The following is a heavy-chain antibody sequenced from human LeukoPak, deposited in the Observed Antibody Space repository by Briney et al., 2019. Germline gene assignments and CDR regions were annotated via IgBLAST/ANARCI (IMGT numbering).Heavy chain of an antibody. D-gene: IGHD6-13*01. Sequence: GSLRLSCAASGFTVGSNYMSWVRQAPGKGLEWVSVIYSGGSTYYADSVKGRFTISRDNSKNTLYLQMNSLRAEDTAVYYCARDPYSSSWYYAFDIWGQGTMVTVSS. CDR3: ARDPYSSSWYYAFDI. CDR2: IYSGGST. J-gene: IGHJ3*02. V-gene: IGHV3-53*01. CDR1: GFTVGSNY.